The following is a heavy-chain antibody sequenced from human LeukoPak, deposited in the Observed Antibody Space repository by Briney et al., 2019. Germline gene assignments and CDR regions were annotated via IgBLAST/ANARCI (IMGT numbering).Heavy chain of an antibody. CDR2: ISSSSRTI. CDR1: GFTFSDCS. V-gene: IGHV3-48*01. Sequence: PGGSLRLSCAASGFTFSDCSMNWVRQAPGKGLEWLSYISSSSRTIYYADSVKGRFTISRDNSKNTLYLQMNSLRAEDTAVYYCAKKYTTRYGAFDIWGQGTMVTVSS. J-gene: IGHJ3*02. CDR3: AKKYTTRYGAFDI. D-gene: IGHD4-11*01.